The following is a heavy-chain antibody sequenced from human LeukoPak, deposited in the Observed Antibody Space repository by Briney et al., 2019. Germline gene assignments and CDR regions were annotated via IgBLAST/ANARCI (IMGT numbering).Heavy chain of an antibody. D-gene: IGHD2-15*01. J-gene: IGHJ6*02. CDR3: ARGVRIYCSGGSCYLFDYYHYGMDV. V-gene: IGHV1-18*01. CDR2: ISAYNGNT. Sequence: ASVKVSCKASGYTFTSYGISWVRQAPGQGLEWMGWISAYNGNTNYAQKLQGRVTMTTDTSTSTAYMELRSLRSDDTAVYYCARGVRIYCSGGSCYLFDYYHYGMDVWGQGTTVTVSS. CDR1: GYTFTSYG.